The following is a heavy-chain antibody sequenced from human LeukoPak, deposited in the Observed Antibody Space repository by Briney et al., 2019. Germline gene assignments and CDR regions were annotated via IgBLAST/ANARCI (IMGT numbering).Heavy chain of an antibody. CDR2: INHSGST. J-gene: IGHJ6*02. CDR3: ARAAGSGSYYYRANGMDV. V-gene: IGHV4-34*01. Sequence: SETLSLTCAVYGGSFSGYCWSWIRQPPGKGLEWIGEINHSGSTNYNPSLKSRVTISVDTSKNQFSLKLSSVTAADTAVYYCARAAGSGSYYYRANGMDVWGQGTTVTVSS. CDR1: GGSFSGYC. D-gene: IGHD3-10*01.